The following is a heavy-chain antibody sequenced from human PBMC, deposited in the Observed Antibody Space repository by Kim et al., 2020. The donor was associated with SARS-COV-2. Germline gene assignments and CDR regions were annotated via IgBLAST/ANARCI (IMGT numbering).Heavy chain of an antibody. CDR3: AGVDSTYYYFDY. V-gene: IGHV4-30-4*01. CDR2: IYYSGST. CDR1: GGSISSGDYY. Sequence: SETLSLTCTVSGGSISSGDYYWSWIRQPPGKGLEWIGYIYYSGSTYYNPALKSRVTISVDTSKNQFSLKLSSVTAADTAVYYCAGVDSTYYYFDYWGQGTLVTVSS. D-gene: IGHD2-21*01. J-gene: IGHJ4*02.